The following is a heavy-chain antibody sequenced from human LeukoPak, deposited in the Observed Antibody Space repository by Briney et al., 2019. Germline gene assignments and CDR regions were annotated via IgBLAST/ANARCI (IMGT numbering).Heavy chain of an antibody. CDR3: AKDRNVVVVAALYFDY. CDR1: GFTFSSYG. J-gene: IGHJ4*02. V-gene: IGHV3-23*01. CDR2: ISGSGGST. Sequence: PGGSLRLSCAASGFTFSSYGMHWVRQAPGKGLEWVSVISGSGGSTYYADSVKGRFTISRDNSKNTLYLQMNSLRAEDTAVYYCAKDRNVVVVAALYFDYWAREPWSPSPQ. D-gene: IGHD2-15*01.